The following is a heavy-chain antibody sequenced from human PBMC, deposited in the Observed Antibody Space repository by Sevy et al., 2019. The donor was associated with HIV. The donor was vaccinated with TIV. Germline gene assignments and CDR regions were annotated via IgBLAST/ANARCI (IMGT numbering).Heavy chain of an antibody. V-gene: IGHV3-43*01. CDR1: GFTFDDYT. Sequence: GGSLRLSCAASGFTFDDYTMHWVRQPPGKGLEWVSLISWDGGSTYYADSVKGRFTISRDNSKNSLFLQMNSLRSEDIAFYYCAKLGGNYGDYDDYWGRGTLVTVSS. J-gene: IGHJ4*02. D-gene: IGHD4-17*01. CDR3: AKLGGNYGDYDDY. CDR2: ISWDGGST.